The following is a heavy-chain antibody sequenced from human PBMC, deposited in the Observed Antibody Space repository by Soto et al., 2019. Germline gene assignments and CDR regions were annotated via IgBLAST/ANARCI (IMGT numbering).Heavy chain of an antibody. V-gene: IGHV4-30-4*01. J-gene: IGHJ3*02. D-gene: IGHD3-16*01. CDR3: ARYDFNQERFDAFDI. CDR1: GGSISSGDYY. Sequence: QVQLQESGPGRVKPSQTLSLTCTVSGGSISSGDYYWSWIRQPPGKGLEWIGYIYYSGSTYYNPSLKRRFTISVDTSKNHVSLKLSSVTAADTAVYYCARYDFNQERFDAFDIWGQGTIVTVSS. CDR2: IYYSGST.